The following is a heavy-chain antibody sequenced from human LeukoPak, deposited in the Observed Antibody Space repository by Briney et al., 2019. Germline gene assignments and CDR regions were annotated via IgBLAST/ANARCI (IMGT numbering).Heavy chain of an antibody. CDR1: GFTFSSYW. D-gene: IGHD2-2*01. Sequence: PGGSLRLSCAASGFTFSSYWMSWVRQAPGKGLEWVANIKQDGSEKYYVDSVKGRFTISRDNAKNSLYLQMNSLRAEDTAVYYCARGGGYQLPKKGVDYWGQGTLVTVSS. V-gene: IGHV3-7*01. CDR2: IKQDGSEK. J-gene: IGHJ4*02. CDR3: ARGGGYQLPKKGVDY.